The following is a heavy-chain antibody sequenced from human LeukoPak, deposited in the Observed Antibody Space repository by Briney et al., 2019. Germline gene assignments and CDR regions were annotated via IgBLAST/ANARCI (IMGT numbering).Heavy chain of an antibody. CDR1: GGTFSSYA. V-gene: IGHV1-69*05. CDR3: ARISSYDSSAYPPGT. D-gene: IGHD3-22*01. CDR2: IIPIFGTA. J-gene: IGHJ5*02. Sequence: SVKVSCKASGGTFSSYAISWVRQAPGQGLEWVGGIIPIFGTADYAQKFQGRVTITTDESTSTIYMELSSLRSEDAAVYYCARISSYDSSAYPPGTWGQGTLVTVSS.